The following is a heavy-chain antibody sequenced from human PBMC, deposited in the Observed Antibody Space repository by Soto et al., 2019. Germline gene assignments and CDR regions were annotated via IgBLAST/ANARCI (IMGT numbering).Heavy chain of an antibody. Sequence: GESLKISCAASGFTFSSYGMHWVRQAPGKGLEWVAVISYDGSNKYYADSVKGRFTISRDNSKNTLYLQMNSLRAEDTAVYYCAKAPGYIVLMVYAIHWGQGTLVTVSS. CDR1: GFTFSSYG. CDR3: AKAPGYIVLMVYAIH. D-gene: IGHD2-8*01. V-gene: IGHV3-30*18. J-gene: IGHJ4*02. CDR2: ISYDGSNK.